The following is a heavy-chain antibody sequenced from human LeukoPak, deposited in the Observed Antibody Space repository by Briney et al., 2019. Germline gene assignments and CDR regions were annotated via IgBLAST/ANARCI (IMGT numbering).Heavy chain of an antibody. CDR3: ARLRITMVRGVMVFDY. J-gene: IGHJ4*02. CDR2: IYPGDSDT. V-gene: IGHV5-51*01. Sequence: GESLKISCKGSGYSFTSYWIGWVRQMRGKGLEWMGIIYPGDSDTRYSPSLQGQVTISADKSISTAYLQWSSLKASDTAMYYSARLRITMVRGVMVFDYWGQGTLVTVSS. D-gene: IGHD3-10*01. CDR1: GYSFTSYW.